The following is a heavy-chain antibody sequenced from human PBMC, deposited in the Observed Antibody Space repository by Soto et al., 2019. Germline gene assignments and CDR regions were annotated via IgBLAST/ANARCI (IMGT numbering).Heavy chain of an antibody. V-gene: IGHV4-39*01. CDR1: GGSISSSSYY. J-gene: IGHJ6*02. D-gene: IGHD2-2*01. CDR3: ARLRVGSSPGYYYYYGMDV. CDR2: IYYSGST. Sequence: SLTCTVSGGSISSSSYYWGWIRQPPGKGLEWIGSIYYSGSTYYNPSLKSRVTISVDTSKNQFSLKLSSVTAADTAVYYCARLRVGSSPGYYYYYGMDVWGQGTTVTVYS.